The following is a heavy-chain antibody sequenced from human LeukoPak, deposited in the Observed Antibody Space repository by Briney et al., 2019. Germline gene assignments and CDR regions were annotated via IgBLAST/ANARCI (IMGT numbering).Heavy chain of an antibody. CDR2: IYSGGST. CDR1: GVALSSIY. J-gene: IGHJ4*02. V-gene: IGHV3-53*01. D-gene: IGHD6-19*01. CDR3: AVAVAGPDNYFDY. Sequence: GRSLSLSRALSGVALSSIYMSWVPGAAGTGLEAVTVIYSGGSTYYADSLKGRFTISRDNSKNTLYLQMNSLRAEDTAVYYCAVAVAGPDNYFDYWGQGTLVTVSS.